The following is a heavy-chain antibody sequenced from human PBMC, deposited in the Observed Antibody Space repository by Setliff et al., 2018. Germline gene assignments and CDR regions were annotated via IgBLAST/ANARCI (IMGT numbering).Heavy chain of an antibody. V-gene: IGHV3-7*03. D-gene: IGHD3-10*01. CDR1: EFTFSNYW. Sequence: PGGSLRLSCAASEFTFSNYWMSWVRQAPGKGLEWVANINQDGSEKYDVDSVKGRFTISRDNARNSPYLQMNSLRAEDTAVYYCARVWFGNMDVWGKGTTVTVSS. CDR3: ARVWFGNMDV. J-gene: IGHJ6*03. CDR2: INQDGSEK.